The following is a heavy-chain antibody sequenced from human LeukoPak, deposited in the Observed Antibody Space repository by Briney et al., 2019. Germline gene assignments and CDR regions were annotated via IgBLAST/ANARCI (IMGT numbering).Heavy chain of an antibody. CDR1: GFTVSNYN. V-gene: IGHV3-48*02. Sequence: GGSLRLSCAASGFTVSNYNMNWVRRAPGKGLEWVSFISSSSSSIYYADSVKGRFTISRDNAKNSLYLQMNSLRDEDTAVYYCARGPLGWSDYWGQGILVTVSS. J-gene: IGHJ4*02. CDR2: ISSSSSSI. CDR3: ARGPLGWSDY. D-gene: IGHD1-26*01.